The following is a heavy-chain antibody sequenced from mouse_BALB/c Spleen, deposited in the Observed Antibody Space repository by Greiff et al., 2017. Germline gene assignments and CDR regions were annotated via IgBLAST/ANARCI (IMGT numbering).Heavy chain of an antibody. V-gene: IGHV5-6-5*01. D-gene: IGHD2-14*01. CDR1: GFTFSSYA. Sequence: EVKVVESGGGLVKPGGSLKLSCAASGFTFSSYAMSWVRQTPEKRLEWVASISSGGSTYYPDSVKGRFTISRDNARNILYLQMSSLRSEDTAMYYCAGGTGPYWYFDVWGAGTTVTVSS. CDR3: AGGTGPYWYFDV. J-gene: IGHJ1*01. CDR2: ISSGGST.